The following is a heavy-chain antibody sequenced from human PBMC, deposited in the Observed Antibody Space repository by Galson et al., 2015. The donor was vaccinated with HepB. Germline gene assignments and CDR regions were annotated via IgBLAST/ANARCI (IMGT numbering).Heavy chain of an antibody. CDR1: GDSVSSNSAS. D-gene: IGHD5-18*01. V-gene: IGHV6-1*01. CDR2: TYYRSKWYN. J-gene: IGHJ4*02. Sequence: CAISGDSVSSNSASWNWIRRSPSRGLEWLGGTYYRSKWYNDYAVSVRSRIIINPDTSKNQFSLQLNSVTPEDTAVYYCASDPGYNYGHAFDSWVQGTLVTVSS. CDR3: ASDPGYNYGHAFDS.